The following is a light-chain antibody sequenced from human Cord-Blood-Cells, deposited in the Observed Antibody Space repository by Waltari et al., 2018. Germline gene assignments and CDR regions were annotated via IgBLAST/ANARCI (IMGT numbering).Light chain of an antibody. V-gene: IGKV4-1*01. CDR2: WAS. J-gene: IGKJ4*01. CDR1: PRVLHSSNNKNY. Sequence: IVVAQFPVSPAGFLSERAHNNCQASPRVLHSSNNKNYLTWYQQKPGHPPKLLISWASPRESAVPDRFSGSGSGTDFTLTIRSPQAEDVAVYYCQQYSTTPSTFGGGTKVEIK. CDR3: QQYSTTPST.